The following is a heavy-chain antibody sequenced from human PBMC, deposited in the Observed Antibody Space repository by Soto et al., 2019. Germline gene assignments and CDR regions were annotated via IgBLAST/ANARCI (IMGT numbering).Heavy chain of an antibody. CDR2: IYFNGNT. Sequence: PGSLSLTCTVSAASFSKYYWTWIRQPPGKGLEWIGYIYFNGNTKYNPSLEGRLTISIDTAKKEFSLKLTSVTAADAAVYYCASVRFGGIVPAQWGQANRGT. V-gene: IGHV4-59*01. J-gene: IGHJ6*02. CDR3: ASVRFGGIVPAQ. CDR1: AASFSKYY. D-gene: IGHD3-16*01.